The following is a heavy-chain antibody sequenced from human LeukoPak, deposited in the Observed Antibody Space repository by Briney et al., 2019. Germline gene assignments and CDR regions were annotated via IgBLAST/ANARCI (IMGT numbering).Heavy chain of an antibody. CDR1: GYIFTNYW. J-gene: IGHJ4*02. V-gene: IGHV5-51*01. CDR3: ARQAAAADDY. D-gene: IGHD6-13*01. CDR2: IYPGNSDN. Sequence: GESLKISCKGFGYIFTNYWIGWVRQMPGKGLEWMGVIYPGNSDNKSFQGQFTISADKSISTAYLQWSSLKASDTAMYYCARQAAAADDYWGQGTLVTVSS.